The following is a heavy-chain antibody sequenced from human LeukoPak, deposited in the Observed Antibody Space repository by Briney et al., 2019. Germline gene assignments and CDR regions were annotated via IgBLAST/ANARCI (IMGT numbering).Heavy chain of an antibody. Sequence: PGGSLRLSCAASGFTFSSYAMSWVRQAPGKGLEWVSVIYSGGSTYYADSVKGRFTISRDNSKNTLYLQLNSLRAEDTAVYYCTTLVRGVIPPNDYWGQGTLVTVSS. V-gene: IGHV3-66*01. CDR3: TTLVRGVIPPNDY. J-gene: IGHJ4*02. CDR2: IYSGGST. D-gene: IGHD3-10*01. CDR1: GFTFSSYA.